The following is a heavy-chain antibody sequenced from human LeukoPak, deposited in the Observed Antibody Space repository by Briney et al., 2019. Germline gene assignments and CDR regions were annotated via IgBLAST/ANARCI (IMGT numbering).Heavy chain of an antibody. J-gene: IGHJ4*02. Sequence: ASVKVSCKASGGTFSSYAISWVRQAPGQGLEWMGGIIPIFGTANYAQKFQGRVTITADESTSTAYMELRSLRSDDTAVYYCARRVAGVVPAAIEVDYWGQGTLVTVSS. CDR2: IIPIFGTA. CDR3: ARRVAGVVPAAIEVDY. V-gene: IGHV1-69*13. CDR1: GGTFSSYA. D-gene: IGHD2-2*01.